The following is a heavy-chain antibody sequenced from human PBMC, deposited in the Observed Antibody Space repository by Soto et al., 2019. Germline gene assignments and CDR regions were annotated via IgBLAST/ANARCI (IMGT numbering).Heavy chain of an antibody. CDR1: GFTFSSYA. Sequence: PGGSLRLSCAASGFTFSSYAMHWVRQAPGKGLEWVAATSYDGSDNYYADSVKGRFTISRDNSKNTLYLQMSNLRPGDTAVYYCPRAHAPGRSPHYYGMDVWGLGTTVTVSS. CDR3: PRAHAPGRSPHYYGMDV. J-gene: IGHJ6*02. D-gene: IGHD2-15*01. V-gene: IGHV3-30-3*01. CDR2: TSYDGSDN.